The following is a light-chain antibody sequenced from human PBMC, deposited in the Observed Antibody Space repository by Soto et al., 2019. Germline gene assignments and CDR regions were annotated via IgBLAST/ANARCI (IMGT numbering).Light chain of an antibody. CDR1: SSDVGGYNY. CDR3: SSYAGSNNYV. J-gene: IGLJ1*01. CDR2: EVS. Sequence: QSVLTQPPSASGSPGQSVTISCTGTSSDVGGYNYVSWYQQRPSKAPKLMIYEVSKRPSGVPDRFSGSKSGNTASLTVSGLQAEDEADYYCSSYAGSNNYVFGTGTKVTVL. V-gene: IGLV2-8*01.